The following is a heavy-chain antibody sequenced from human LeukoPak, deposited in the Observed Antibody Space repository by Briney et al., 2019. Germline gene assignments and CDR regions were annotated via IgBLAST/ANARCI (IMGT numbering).Heavy chain of an antibody. D-gene: IGHD5-18*01. CDR1: GFAFSSYS. CDR3: ATVDTEHYFDY. CDR2: ITGSSSYI. J-gene: IGHJ4*02. Sequence: GVLRLSCAASGFAFSSYSMRWVRQAPGKGLEWGSSITGSSSYIYYAESVKGRFTISRDNAKNPLYLQMNSLGAEDTAVYYCATVDTEHYFDYWGQGTLVTVSS. V-gene: IGHV3-21*01.